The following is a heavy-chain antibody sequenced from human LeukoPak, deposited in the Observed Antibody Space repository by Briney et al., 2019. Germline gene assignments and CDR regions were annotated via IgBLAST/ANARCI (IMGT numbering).Heavy chain of an antibody. CDR1: GYTFTGYY. D-gene: IGHD3-10*01. V-gene: IGHV1-2*04. CDR2: INPNSGGT. CDR3: ARGWNYYGSGSYPSKNWFDP. Sequence: ASVKVSCKASGYTFTGYYMHWVRQAPGQGLEWMGWINPNSGGTNYAQKFQGWVTMTRDTSISTAYMELSRLRSGDTAVYYCARGWNYYGSGSYPSKNWFDPWGQGTLVTVSS. J-gene: IGHJ5*02.